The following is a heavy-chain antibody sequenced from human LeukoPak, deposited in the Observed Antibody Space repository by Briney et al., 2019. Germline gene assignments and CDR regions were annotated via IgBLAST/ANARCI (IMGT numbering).Heavy chain of an antibody. J-gene: IGHJ4*02. CDR3: VRDGLRFLRFDY. D-gene: IGHD3-3*01. V-gene: IGHV3-33*01. CDR2: IWYDGSNK. Sequence: GGSLRLSCAASGFTFSGYGMHWVRQAPGKGLEWVAVIWYDGSNKYYADSVKGRFTISRDNSKNTLYLQMNSLRAEDTAVYYCVRDGLRFLRFDYWGQGTLVTVSS. CDR1: GFTFSGYG.